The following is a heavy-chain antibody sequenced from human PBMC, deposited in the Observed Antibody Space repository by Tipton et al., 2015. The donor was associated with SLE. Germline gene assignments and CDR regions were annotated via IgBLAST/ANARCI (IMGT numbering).Heavy chain of an antibody. J-gene: IGHJ4*02. V-gene: IGHV3-9*01. CDR1: GFTFDDYA. D-gene: IGHD1-26*01. CDR2: ISWNSNTM. CDR3: AKSGAYGTPFDT. Sequence: SLRLSCTASGFTFDDYAMHWVRHAPGKGLEWVSGISWNSNTMIYTDSVKGRFTISRDNAQNSLYLEMNSLRSDDTAIYYCAKSGAYGTPFDTWGQGTLVTVSS.